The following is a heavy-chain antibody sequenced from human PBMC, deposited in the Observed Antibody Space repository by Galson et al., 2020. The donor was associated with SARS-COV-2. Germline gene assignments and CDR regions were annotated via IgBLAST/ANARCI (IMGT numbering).Heavy chain of an antibody. J-gene: IGHJ6*03. D-gene: IGHD3-3*01. Sequence: GGSLSLSCAASGFTFSSYAMSWVRQAPGKGLEWVSAISGSGGSTYYADSVKGRFTISRDNSKNTLYLQMNSLRAEDTAVYYCAKGYITIFGVVMNYYYYMDVWGKGTTVTVSS. V-gene: IGHV3-23*01. CDR2: ISGSGGST. CDR3: AKGYITIFGVVMNYYYYMDV. CDR1: GFTFSSYA.